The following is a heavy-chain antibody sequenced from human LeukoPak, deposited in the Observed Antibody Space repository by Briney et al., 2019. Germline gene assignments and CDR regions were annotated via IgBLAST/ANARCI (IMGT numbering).Heavy chain of an antibody. CDR2: INPNSGGT. CDR1: GYTFTSYG. Sequence: ASVKVSCKASGYTFTSYGISWVRQAPGQGLEWMGWINPNSGGTNYAQKFQGRVTMTRDTSISTAYMELSRLRSDDTAVYYCAPSIAAAGYFDYWGQGTLVTVSS. CDR3: APSIAAAGYFDY. J-gene: IGHJ4*02. V-gene: IGHV1-2*02. D-gene: IGHD6-13*01.